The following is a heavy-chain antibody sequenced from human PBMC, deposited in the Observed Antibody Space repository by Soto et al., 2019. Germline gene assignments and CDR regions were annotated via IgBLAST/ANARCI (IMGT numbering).Heavy chain of an antibody. D-gene: IGHD2-21*01. V-gene: IGHV4-4*07. J-gene: IGHJ4*02. CDR2: IYSSGIT. CDR1: GGSLSNYN. Sequence: PSETLSLTCTVSGGSLSNYNWNWIRQSAGKGLEWIGRIYSSGITFYNPSLKSRATLSVDMFNHQISLKVTSVTAADTAMYYCARERTYQLSGDDALDIWGQGTLVTVSS. CDR3: ARERTYQLSGDDALDI.